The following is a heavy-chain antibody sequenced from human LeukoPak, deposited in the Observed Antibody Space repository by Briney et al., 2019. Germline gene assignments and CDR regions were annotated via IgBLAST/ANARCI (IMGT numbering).Heavy chain of an antibody. V-gene: IGHV3-30*02. CDR2: IRYDGSNK. Sequence: GGSLRLSCAASGFTFSSYGMHWVRQAPGKGLEWVAFIRYDGSNKYYADSVKGRFTISRDNSKNTLYLQMNSLRAEDTAVDYCAKNGTYYDFWSGYFHPNFYFDYWGQGTLVTVSS. D-gene: IGHD3-3*01. J-gene: IGHJ4*02. CDR1: GFTFSSYG. CDR3: AKNGTYYDFWSGYFHPNFYFDY.